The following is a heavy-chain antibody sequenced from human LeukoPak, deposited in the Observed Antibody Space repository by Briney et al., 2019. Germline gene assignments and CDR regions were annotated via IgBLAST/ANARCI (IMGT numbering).Heavy chain of an antibody. CDR2: IKQDGSEK. Sequence: GGSLRLSCAASGFTFSSYWMSWVRQAPGKGLEWVANIKQDGSEKYYVDSVKGRFTISRDNAKNSLYLQMNSLRAEDTAVCYCARDQAASQVYYFDYWGQGTLVTVSS. V-gene: IGHV3-7*01. CDR1: GFTFSSYW. D-gene: IGHD2-15*01. J-gene: IGHJ4*02. CDR3: ARDQAASQVYYFDY.